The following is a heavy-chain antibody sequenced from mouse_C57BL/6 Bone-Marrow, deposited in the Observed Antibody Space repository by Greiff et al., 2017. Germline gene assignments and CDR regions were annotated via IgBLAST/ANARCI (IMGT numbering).Heavy chain of an antibody. J-gene: IGHJ1*03. Sequence: QVQLQQPGTELVKPGATVQLSCKASGYTFTSYWMHWVKQRPRQGLEWIGNINPSNGGTNYNEKFKSKATLTGDKSSSTAYMQLSSLTSEDSAVYYCARSLLQYFDVWGTGTTVTVSS. CDR1: GYTFTSYW. D-gene: IGHD2-3*01. CDR2: INPSNGGT. CDR3: ARSLLQYFDV. V-gene: IGHV1-53*01.